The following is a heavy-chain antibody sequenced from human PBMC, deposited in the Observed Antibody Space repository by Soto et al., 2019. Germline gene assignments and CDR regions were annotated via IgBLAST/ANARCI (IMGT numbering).Heavy chain of an antibody. CDR3: ARKRRYDITDAFDI. CDR2: IIPIFGTA. D-gene: IGHD3-9*01. CDR1: GGTFSSYA. Sequence: QVQLVQSGAEVKKPGSSVKVSCKASGGTFSSYAISWVRQAPGQGLEWMGGIIPIFGTANDAQKFQGRVTITADESTRTAYMELSSLRSEDTAVYYCARKRRYDITDAFDIWGQGTMVTVSS. V-gene: IGHV1-69*01. J-gene: IGHJ3*02.